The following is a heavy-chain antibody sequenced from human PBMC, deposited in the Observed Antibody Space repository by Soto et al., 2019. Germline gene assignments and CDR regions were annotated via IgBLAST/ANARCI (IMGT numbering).Heavy chain of an antibody. J-gene: IGHJ4*02. CDR1: GYIFVDYY. V-gene: IGHV1-2*02. Sequence: ASVKVSCKASGYIFVDYYMHWLRQAPGQGLEWMGWISPNSGETIYAQKFQGRVTMTEDTSTDTAYMELSSLRSEDTAVYYCATDQTQGFDYWGQGTLVTVSS. CDR2: ISPNSGET. CDR3: ATDQTQGFDY.